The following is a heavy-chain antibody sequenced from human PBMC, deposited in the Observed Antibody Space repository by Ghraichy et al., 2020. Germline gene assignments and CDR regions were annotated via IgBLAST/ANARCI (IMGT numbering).Heavy chain of an antibody. Sequence: GGSLRLSCAASGFTFSSYAMSWVRQAPGKGLEWVSAISGSGGSTYYADSVKGRFTISRDNSKNTLYLQMNSLRAEDTAVYYCAKDLVGGYDRYYYYGMDVWGQGTTVTVSS. CDR2: ISGSGGST. V-gene: IGHV3-23*01. CDR1: GFTFSSYA. J-gene: IGHJ6*02. CDR3: AKDLVGGYDRYYYYGMDV. D-gene: IGHD5-12*01.